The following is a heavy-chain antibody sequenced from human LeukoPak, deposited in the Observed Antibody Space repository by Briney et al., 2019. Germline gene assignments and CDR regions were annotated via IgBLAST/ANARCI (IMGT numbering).Heavy chain of an antibody. V-gene: IGHV1-8*01. Sequence: ASVKVSCKASGYTFTSYDINWVRQATGQGLEWMGWMNPNSGNTGYAQKFQGRVTMTRDTSTSTVYMELSSLTSEDTAVYYCARVGYSSGWYTAYYFDYWGQGTLVTVSS. CDR3: ARVGYSSGWYTAYYFDY. CDR1: GYTFTSYD. CDR2: MNPNSGNT. D-gene: IGHD6-19*01. J-gene: IGHJ4*02.